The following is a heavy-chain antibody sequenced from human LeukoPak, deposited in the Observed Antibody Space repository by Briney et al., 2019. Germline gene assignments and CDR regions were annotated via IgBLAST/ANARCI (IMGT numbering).Heavy chain of an antibody. CDR1: GHTFSSYA. CDR2: IIPILGIA. D-gene: IGHD1-14*01. J-gene: IGHJ2*01. V-gene: IGHV1-69*04. CDR3: ARSQIPLGTWYFDL. Sequence: GASVKVSCKASGHTFSSYAISWVRQAPGQGLEWMGRIIPILGIANYAQKFQGRVTITADKSTSTAYMELSSLRSEDTAVCYCARSQIPLGTWYFDLWGRGTLVTVSS.